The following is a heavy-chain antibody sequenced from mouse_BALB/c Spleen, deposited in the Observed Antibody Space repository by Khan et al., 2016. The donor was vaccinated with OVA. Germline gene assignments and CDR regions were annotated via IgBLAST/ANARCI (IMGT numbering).Heavy chain of an antibody. CDR2: ISSGGSYN. Sequence: EVELVESGGDLVKPGGSLKLSCAASGFTFSNYGMSWVRQTPDKRLEWVATISSGGSYNYYPDKVTGQFTISRDNDKNTMYLQMTRLKSEATAMYYCASVDYYFYSEWFVYWGQGTLVTVSA. V-gene: IGHV5-6*01. CDR3: ASVDYYFYSEWFVY. J-gene: IGHJ3*01. CDR1: GFTFSNYG. D-gene: IGHD1-1*01.